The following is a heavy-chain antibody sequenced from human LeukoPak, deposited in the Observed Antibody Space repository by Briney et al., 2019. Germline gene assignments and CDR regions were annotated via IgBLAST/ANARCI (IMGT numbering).Heavy chain of an antibody. CDR3: APTTFGAVAGSNPVVY. J-gene: IGHJ4*02. V-gene: IGHV3-33*01. CDR1: GFTFSSYG. D-gene: IGHD6-19*01. Sequence: PGGSLRLSCAASGFTFSSYGMHWVRQAPGKGLEWVAVIWFDGSNKYYGGSVKGRFTISRDNSKNTLYLLMNSLRAEDTAVYYCAPTTFGAVAGSNPVVYWGQGTLVTVSS. CDR2: IWFDGSNK.